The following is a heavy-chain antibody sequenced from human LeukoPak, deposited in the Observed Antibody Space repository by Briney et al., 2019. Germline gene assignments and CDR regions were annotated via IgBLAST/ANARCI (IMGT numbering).Heavy chain of an antibody. CDR3: AHLPSSGTGIVDY. V-gene: IGHV3-7*01. J-gene: IGHJ4*02. CDR1: GFTFSSYW. Sequence: PGGSLRLSCAASGFTFSSYWMSWVRQAPGKGLEWVANIKKDGSEKYYVDSVKGRFTISRDNAKNSLYLQMNSLRAEDTAVYYCAHLPSSGTGIVDYWGQGTLVTVSS. CDR2: IKKDGSEK. D-gene: IGHD3-10*01.